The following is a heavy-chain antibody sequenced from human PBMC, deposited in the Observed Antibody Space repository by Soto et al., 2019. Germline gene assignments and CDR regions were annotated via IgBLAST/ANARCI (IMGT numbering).Heavy chain of an antibody. Sequence: ESGGGLVQPGGSLRLSCAASGFTFSSYAITWVRQAPGKGLEWVSAISGSDDSAHYADSVKGRFTISRDNSKNTLYLQMNSLRAEDTAVYYCAKSRDGYNLLDLWGQGSLVTVSS. CDR3: AKSRDGYNLLDL. CDR2: ISGSDDSA. CDR1: GFTFSSYA. D-gene: IGHD5-12*01. V-gene: IGHV3-23*01. J-gene: IGHJ5*02.